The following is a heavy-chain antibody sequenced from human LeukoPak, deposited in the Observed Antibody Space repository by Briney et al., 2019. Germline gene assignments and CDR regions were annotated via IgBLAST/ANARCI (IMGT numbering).Heavy chain of an antibody. Sequence: GASVKVSCKASGYTFTSYAMHWVRQAPGQRLEWMGWINAGNGNTKYSQKFQGRVTIIRDTSASTAYMELSSLRSEDTAVYYCARGSTYYYDSSGYNYFDYWGQGTLVTVSS. D-gene: IGHD3-22*01. V-gene: IGHV1-3*01. CDR1: GYTFTSYA. CDR3: ARGSTYYYDSSGYNYFDY. CDR2: INAGNGNT. J-gene: IGHJ4*02.